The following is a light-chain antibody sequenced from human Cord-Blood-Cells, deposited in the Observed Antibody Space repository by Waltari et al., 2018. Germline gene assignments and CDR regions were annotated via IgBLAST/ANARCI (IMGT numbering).Light chain of an antibody. J-gene: IGLJ2*01. CDR3: SSYTSSSTL. V-gene: IGLV2-14*01. Sequence: QSALTQPASVSGSPGQSITISCTGTSSDVGGYNYVSWYQQHPGKAPKLMIYDVSNRPSGVSNRVSGSKSANTASLTISGLQAEDEADYYCSSYTSSSTLFGGGTKLTVL. CDR1: SSDVGGYNY. CDR2: DVS.